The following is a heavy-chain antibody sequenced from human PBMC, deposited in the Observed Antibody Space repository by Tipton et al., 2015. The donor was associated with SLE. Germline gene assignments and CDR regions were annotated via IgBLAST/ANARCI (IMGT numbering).Heavy chain of an antibody. CDR3: ARVYGDYLPRYGMDV. D-gene: IGHD4-17*01. CDR2: IYYSGGST. J-gene: IGHJ6*02. CDR1: GGSIRSPY. Sequence: TLSLTCTVSGGSIRSPYWTWIRQPPGKGLEWIGYIYYSGGSTEYNPSLKSRATITADRSKNQFSLKLSSVTAADTAVYYCARVYGDYLPRYGMDVWGQGTTVTVSS. V-gene: IGHV4-59*11.